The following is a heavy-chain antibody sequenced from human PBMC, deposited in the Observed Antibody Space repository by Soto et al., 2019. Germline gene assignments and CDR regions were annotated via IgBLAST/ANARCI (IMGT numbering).Heavy chain of an antibody. CDR1: GGSVFSSGHY. J-gene: IGHJ5*02. D-gene: IGHD5-12*01. V-gene: IGHV4-61*08. Sequence: SETLSLTCTVSGGSVFSSGHYWSWIRQPPGKGLDWIGYIYYSGSTNYNPSLKSRVTISIYTSKNQFSLKLSSVTAAATPVYYCARGLIVAGTSSARYNCFDPWGQGPLVTVS. CDR3: ARGLIVAGTSSARYNCFDP. CDR2: IYYSGST.